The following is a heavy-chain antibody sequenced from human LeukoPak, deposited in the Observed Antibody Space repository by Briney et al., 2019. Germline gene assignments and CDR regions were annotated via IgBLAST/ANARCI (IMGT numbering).Heavy chain of an antibody. Sequence: SETLSLTCTVSGGSISSYYWSWIRQPPGKGQEWVGHIYYLGSTNYNPSLKSRVTISIDTSKNYFSLKLNSVIAADTAVYYCARDRPGSYWYFDLWGRGTLVTVSS. CDR2: IYYLGST. CDR1: GGSISSYY. D-gene: IGHD3-10*01. J-gene: IGHJ2*01. V-gene: IGHV4-59*01. CDR3: ARDRPGSYWYFDL.